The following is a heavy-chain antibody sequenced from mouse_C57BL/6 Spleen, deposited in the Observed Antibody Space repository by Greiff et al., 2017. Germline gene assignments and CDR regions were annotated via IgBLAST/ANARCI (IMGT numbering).Heavy chain of an antibody. CDR2: IYPRSGNT. D-gene: IGHD4-1*01. CDR3: ARLTGSYYFDY. J-gene: IGHJ2*01. V-gene: IGHV1-81*01. CDR1: GYTFTSYG. Sequence: VKLQESGAELARPGASVKLSCKASGYTFTSYGISWVKQRTGQGLEWIGEIYPRSGNTYYNEKFKGKATLTADKSSSTAYMELRSLTSEDSAVYFCARLTGSYYFDYWGQGTTLTVSS.